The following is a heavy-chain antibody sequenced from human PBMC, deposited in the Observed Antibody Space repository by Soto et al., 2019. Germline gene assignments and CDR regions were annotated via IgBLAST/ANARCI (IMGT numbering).Heavy chain of an antibody. CDR2: INHSGST. D-gene: IGHD3-3*01. Sequence: PSETQSLTCTVSGGYISSSSCYWAWNHKPPGKGLEWIGDINHSGSTNYNPSLKSRVTISVDTSKNQFSLKLSSVAAADTAVYYCARGIFWITIFGVVIRWFDPWGQGTLVTVSS. V-gene: IGHV4-39*07. J-gene: IGHJ5*02. CDR3: ARGIFWITIFGVVIRWFDP. CDR1: GGYISSSSCY.